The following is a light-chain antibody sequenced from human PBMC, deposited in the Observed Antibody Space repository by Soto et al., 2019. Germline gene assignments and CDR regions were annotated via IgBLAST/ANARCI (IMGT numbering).Light chain of an antibody. V-gene: IGKV3-20*01. CDR3: QQYGSSPQT. J-gene: IGKJ1*01. CDR1: QSVSSSY. CDR2: DAS. Sequence: EIVLTQSPATLSLSPGQRATLSCRASQSVSSSYLSWYQQKPGPAPRLLLYDASSRATGIPDRFSGSGSGTEFTLTISSLESEDFAVYYCQQYGSSPQTFGQGTKLQIK.